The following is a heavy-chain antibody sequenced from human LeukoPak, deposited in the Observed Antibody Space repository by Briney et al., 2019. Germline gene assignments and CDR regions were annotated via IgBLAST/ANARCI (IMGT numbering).Heavy chain of an antibody. CDR1: GGSISNYY. J-gene: IGHJ4*02. V-gene: IGHV4-59*01. CDR3: ARGPNYYNSFDS. CDR2: IYYSGTT. D-gene: IGHD3-10*01. Sequence: SETLSLTCTVSGGSISNYYWSWIRQPRGKGLEWIGYIYYSGTTYYNPSLKSRVTISLDMSKNHFSLKLSSVTAADTAVYYCARGPNYYNSFDSWGQGTLVTVSS.